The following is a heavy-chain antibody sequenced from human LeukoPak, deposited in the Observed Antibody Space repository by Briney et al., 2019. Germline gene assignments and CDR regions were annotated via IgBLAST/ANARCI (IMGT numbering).Heavy chain of an antibody. D-gene: IGHD3-22*01. CDR1: GGTFSSYA. CDR2: IIPIFGTA. CDR3: AKRLKRNYNYHYAMDV. J-gene: IGHJ6*02. V-gene: IGHV1-69*13. Sequence: SVKVSCKASGGTFSSYAISWVRQAPGQGLEWMGGIIPIFGTANYAQKFQGRVTITADESTSTAYMELSSLRSEDTAVYYCAKRLKRNYNYHYAMDVWGQGTTVTVSS.